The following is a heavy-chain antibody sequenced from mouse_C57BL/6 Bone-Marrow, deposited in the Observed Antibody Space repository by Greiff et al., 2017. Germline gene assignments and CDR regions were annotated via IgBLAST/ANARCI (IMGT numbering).Heavy chain of an antibody. J-gene: IGHJ3*01. D-gene: IGHD1-1*01. CDR2: IDPSDSYT. Sequence: QVQLQQPGAELVMPGASVKLSCKASGYTFTSYWMHWVKQRPGQGLEWIGEIDPSDSYTTYNQKFKGKSTLTVDKSSSTAYMQLSSLTSEDSAVYYCAREGLLRAWFAYWGQGTLVTVSA. CDR3: AREGLLRAWFAY. CDR1: GYTFTSYW. V-gene: IGHV1-69*01.